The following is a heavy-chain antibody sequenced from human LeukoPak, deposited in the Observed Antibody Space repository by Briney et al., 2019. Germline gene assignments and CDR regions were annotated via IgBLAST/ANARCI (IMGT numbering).Heavy chain of an antibody. Sequence: AASVKVSCKASAYTFTSYAVHWVRQAPGQRLEWMGWINAGNGNTKYSQKFQGRVTITRDTSASTAYMELSSLRSEYTAVYYCATVTTNTFDYWGQGTLVTVSS. CDR3: ATVTTNTFDY. D-gene: IGHD4-17*01. CDR2: INAGNGNT. CDR1: AYTFTSYA. J-gene: IGHJ4*02. V-gene: IGHV1-3*01.